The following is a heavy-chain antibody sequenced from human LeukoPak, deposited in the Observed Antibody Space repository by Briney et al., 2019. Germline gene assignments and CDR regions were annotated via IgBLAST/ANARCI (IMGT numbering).Heavy chain of an antibody. CDR2: IYYSGST. CDR3: ARGWDSGPALYYYYGMDV. CDR1: GGSISSYY. D-gene: IGHD5-12*01. J-gene: IGHJ6*02. Sequence: SETLSLTCTVSGGSISSYYWSWVRQPPGKGLEWIGYIYYSGSTNYNPSLKSRVTISVDTSKNQFSLKLSSVTAADTAVYYCARGWDSGPALYYYYGMDVWGQGTTVTVSS. V-gene: IGHV4-59*01.